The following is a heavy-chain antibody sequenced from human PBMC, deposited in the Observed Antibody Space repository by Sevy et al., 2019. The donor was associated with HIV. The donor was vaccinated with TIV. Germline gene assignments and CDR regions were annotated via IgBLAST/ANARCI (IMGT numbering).Heavy chain of an antibody. Sequence: GGFLRLSCAASGFTFNNYWMSWVRQAPGKGLEWVANIRQDGSEKYYVESVKGRFTISRVNAKNSLFLQMNSLRAEDTAVYYCASSRTTSFGWDWGQGTLVTVSS. D-gene: IGHD1-26*01. CDR1: GFTFNNYW. CDR2: IRQDGSEK. J-gene: IGHJ4*02. V-gene: IGHV3-7*01. CDR3: ASSRTTSFGWD.